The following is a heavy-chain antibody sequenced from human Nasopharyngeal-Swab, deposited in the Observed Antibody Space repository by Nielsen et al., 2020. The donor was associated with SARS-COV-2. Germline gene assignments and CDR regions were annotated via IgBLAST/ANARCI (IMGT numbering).Heavy chain of an antibody. J-gene: IGHJ3*02. CDR1: GFTFSSYA. CDR2: ISGSGGST. CDR3: AKKLENILRYFDWLLDAFDI. Sequence: GESLKISCAASGFTFSSYAMSWVRQALGKGLEWVSAISGSGGSTYFADSVKGRFTISRDNSKNTLYLQMNSLRAEDTAVYYCAKKLENILRYFDWLLDAFDIWGQGTMVTVSS. D-gene: IGHD3-9*01. V-gene: IGHV3-23*01.